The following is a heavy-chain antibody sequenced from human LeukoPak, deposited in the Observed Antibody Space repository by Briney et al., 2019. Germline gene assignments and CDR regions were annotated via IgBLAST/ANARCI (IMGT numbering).Heavy chain of an antibody. V-gene: IGHV3-23*01. CDR2: TSGSGGST. Sequence: GGSLRLSCAASGFTVSNNYMSWVRQAPGKGLEWVSSTSGSGGSTHYVDSVKGRFTISRDKTKNTLYPQMNSLRAEDTAVYYCAKSSYYDASGYYREYYFDSWGQGTLVTVSS. D-gene: IGHD3-22*01. CDR1: GFTVSNNY. J-gene: IGHJ4*02. CDR3: AKSSYYDASGYYREYYFDS.